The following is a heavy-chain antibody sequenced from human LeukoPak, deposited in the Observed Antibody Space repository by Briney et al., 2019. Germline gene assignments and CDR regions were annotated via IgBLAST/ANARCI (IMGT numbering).Heavy chain of an antibody. CDR1: GFTFSSYW. D-gene: IGHD3-22*01. Sequence: GGSLRLSCAASGFTFSSYWMHWVRQAPGKGLVWVSRINSDGSSTSYADSVKGRFTISRDNAKNTLYLQMNSLRAEDTAVYYCASSSYYDSSDDYWGQGTLVTVSS. J-gene: IGHJ4*02. CDR3: ASSSYYDSSDDY. V-gene: IGHV3-74*01. CDR2: INSDGSST.